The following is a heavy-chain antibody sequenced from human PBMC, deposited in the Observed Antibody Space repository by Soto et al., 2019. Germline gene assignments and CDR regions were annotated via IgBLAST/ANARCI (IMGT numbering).Heavy chain of an antibody. CDR3: TRWDSTVTILAYYYGMDV. J-gene: IGHJ6*02. CDR2: IRSRADDYAT. D-gene: IGHD4-17*01. V-gene: IGHV3-73*01. CDR1: GFTFSRYS. Sequence: EVQLVESGGGLAKPGGSLRLSCAASGFTFSRYSMNWVRQASGKGLEWVGRIRSRADDYATAYAASVKGRFTISRDDSQNTAYLQMNSLKTEDTAVYYCTRWDSTVTILAYYYGMDVWGRGTMVSVSS.